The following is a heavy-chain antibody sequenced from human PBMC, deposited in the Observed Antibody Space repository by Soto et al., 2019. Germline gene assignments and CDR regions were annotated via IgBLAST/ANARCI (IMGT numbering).Heavy chain of an antibody. CDR2: ISWNSGSI. D-gene: IGHD6-6*01. J-gene: IGHJ6*03. CDR3: AKDSSSSSFDYYYMDV. V-gene: IGHV3-9*01. CDR1: GFTFDDYA. Sequence: SLRLCCAASGFTFDDYAMHWVRQAPGKGLEWVSGISWNSGSIGYADSVKGRFTISRDNAKNSLYLQMNSLRAEDTALYYCAKDSSSSSFDYYYMDVWGKGTTVTVSS.